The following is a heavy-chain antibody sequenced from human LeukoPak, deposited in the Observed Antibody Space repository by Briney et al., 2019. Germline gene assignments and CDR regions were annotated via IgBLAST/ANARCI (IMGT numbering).Heavy chain of an antibody. D-gene: IGHD3-16*01. CDR2: ISRDSRTI. J-gene: IGHJ4*02. CDR3: ATSPPGGPIDN. V-gene: IGHV3-21*01. CDR1: GFTFSSYS. Sequence: PGGSLRLSCAASGFTFSSYSMNWVRQAPGQGLEWVSIISRDSRTIFYADSAKGRFTVSRDNAKNSLYLQMNSLRAEDTAVYYCATSPPGGPIDNWGQGTLVTVSS.